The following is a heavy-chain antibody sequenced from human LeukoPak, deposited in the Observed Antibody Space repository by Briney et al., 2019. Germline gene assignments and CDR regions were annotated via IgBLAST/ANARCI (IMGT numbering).Heavy chain of an antibody. Sequence: GGSLRLSCAASGFTVSSNYMSWVRQAPGKGLEWVSVIYSGGSTYYADSVKGRFTISRDNSKNTLYLQMNSLRAEDTAVYYCARGEYSYGPPLDLWGRGTLVTVSS. CDR3: ARGEYSYGPPLDL. V-gene: IGHV3-66*01. D-gene: IGHD5-18*01. J-gene: IGHJ2*01. CDR1: GFTVSSNY. CDR2: IYSGGST.